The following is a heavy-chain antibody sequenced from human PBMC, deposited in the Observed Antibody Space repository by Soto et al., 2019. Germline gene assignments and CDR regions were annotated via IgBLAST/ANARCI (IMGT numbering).Heavy chain of an antibody. CDR1: GDSISGYY. Sequence: PSETLSLTCTVSGDSISGYYWSWIRQPPGKGLEWIGYIYYSGSTNYNPSLKGRVTMSVDTSKNQFSLKLSSVTAADTAVYYCATERYFDSNYFDYWGQGTLVTVSS. CDR3: ATERYFDSNYFDY. V-gene: IGHV4-59*12. J-gene: IGHJ4*02. D-gene: IGHD3-9*01. CDR2: IYYSGST.